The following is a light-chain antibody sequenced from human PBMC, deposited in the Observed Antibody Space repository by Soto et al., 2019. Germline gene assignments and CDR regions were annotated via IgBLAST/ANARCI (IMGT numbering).Light chain of an antibody. V-gene: IGKV3-11*01. J-gene: IGKJ5*01. Sequence: EIGVTQSPATLSLSQEERATLSCRASQSVSSYLAWYQQKPGQAPRLLIYDASNRATGIPARFSGSGSGTDFTLTISSLQSEDFAVYYCQQYNNWPPITFGQGTRLE. CDR3: QQYNNWPPIT. CDR2: DAS. CDR1: QSVSSY.